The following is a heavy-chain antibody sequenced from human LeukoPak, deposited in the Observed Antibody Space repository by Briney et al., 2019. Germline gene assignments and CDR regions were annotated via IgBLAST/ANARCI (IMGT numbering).Heavy chain of an antibody. CDR3: AKGGGTFDD. CDR1: GFTFSSYW. V-gene: IGHV3-7*01. Sequence: PGGSLRLSCAASGFTFSSYWMSWVRQAPGKGLEWVANIKEDGSEKYYVDSVKGRFTISRDNAKNSLFLQMNSLRADDTAVYYCAKGGGTFDDWGQGTLVTVSS. D-gene: IGHD2-15*01. CDR2: IKEDGSEK. J-gene: IGHJ4*02.